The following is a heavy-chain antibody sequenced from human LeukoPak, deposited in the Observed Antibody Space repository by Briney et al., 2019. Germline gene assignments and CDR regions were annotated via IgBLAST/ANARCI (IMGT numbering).Heavy chain of an antibody. CDR2: IRNDGTNK. J-gene: IGHJ4*02. D-gene: IGHD1-14*01. CDR3: AKATGYLL. CDR1: GFTFSGSG. V-gene: IGHV3-30*02. Sequence: PGGSLRLSCAASGFTFSGSGMHWVRQAPGKGLEWVAFIRNDGTNKYYAESVKGRFTISRDNSKNTLYLQMNSLRAEDTAVYYCAKATGYLLWGQGTLVTVSS.